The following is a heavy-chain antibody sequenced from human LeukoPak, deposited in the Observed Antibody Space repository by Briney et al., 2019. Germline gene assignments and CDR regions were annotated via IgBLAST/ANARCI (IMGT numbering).Heavy chain of an antibody. V-gene: IGHV3-30*02. CDR1: GFNFRTYG. D-gene: IGHD3-22*01. Sequence: PGGSLRLSCAASGFNFRTYGMHWVRQAPGKGLEWVAFIQFDESSKNYADSVKGRFTISRDNSKNTVYLQVNSLRAEDTAVYYCAKEDGTVVVSTLGDWGQGTLVTVSS. CDR2: IQFDESSK. CDR3: AKEDGTVVVSTLGD. J-gene: IGHJ4*02.